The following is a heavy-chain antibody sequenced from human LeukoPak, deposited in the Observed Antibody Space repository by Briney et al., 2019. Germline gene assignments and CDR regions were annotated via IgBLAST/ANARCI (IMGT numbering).Heavy chain of an antibody. J-gene: IGHJ5*02. CDR2: ISSSSSYI. CDR3: ASSSYDSSGYYPS. CDR1: GFTFSSYS. D-gene: IGHD3-22*01. V-gene: IGHV3-21*01. Sequence: PGGSLRHSCVASGFTFSSYSMNWVRQAPGKGLEWVSSISSSSSYIYYADSVKGRFTISRDNAKNSLYLQMNSLRAEDTAVYYCASSSYDSSGYYPSWGQGTLVTVSS.